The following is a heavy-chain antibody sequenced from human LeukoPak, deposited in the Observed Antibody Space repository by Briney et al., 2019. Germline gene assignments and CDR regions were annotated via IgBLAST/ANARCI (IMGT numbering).Heavy chain of an antibody. CDR2: IRTYNGNT. D-gene: IGHD2-15*01. J-gene: IGHJ4*02. CDR1: ASTFTSYG. V-gene: IGHV1-18*01. Sequence: GASVKVSCKASASTFTSYGISWVRQAPRQGPECMGWIRTYNGNTNYAQKLQGRVTMTTDTSTSTVYMELRSLRSDHTAVYYCARDLLYCSGGSCPFDYWGQGTLVTVSS. CDR3: ARDLLYCSGGSCPFDY.